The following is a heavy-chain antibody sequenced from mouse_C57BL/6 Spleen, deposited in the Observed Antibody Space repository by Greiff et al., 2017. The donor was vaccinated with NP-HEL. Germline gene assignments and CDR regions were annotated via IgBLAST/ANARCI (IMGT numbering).Heavy chain of an antibody. D-gene: IGHD1-1*01. CDR3: ARGDYYGSYYFDY. CDR1: GYTFTSYW. V-gene: IGHV1-69*01. CDR2: IDPSDSYT. J-gene: IGHJ2*01. Sequence: QVQLQQPGAELVMPGASVKLSCKASGYTFTSYWMHWVKQRPGQGLEWIGEIDPSDSYTNYNQKFKGKSTLTVDKSSSTAYMQLSSLTSEDSAVYYCARGDYYGSYYFDYWGQGTTRTVSS.